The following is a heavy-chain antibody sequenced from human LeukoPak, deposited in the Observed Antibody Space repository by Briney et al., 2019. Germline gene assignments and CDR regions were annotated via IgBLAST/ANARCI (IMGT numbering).Heavy chain of an antibody. CDR3: AKNIAVAGTNYFDY. Sequence: GGSLRLSCAASGFTFSSYAMSWVRQAPGKGLEWVSAISGSGGSTYYADSVKGRFAISRDNSKNTLYLQMNSLRAEDTAVYYCAKNIAVAGTNYFDYWGQGTLVTVSS. D-gene: IGHD6-19*01. CDR1: GFTFSSYA. CDR2: ISGSGGST. V-gene: IGHV3-23*01. J-gene: IGHJ4*02.